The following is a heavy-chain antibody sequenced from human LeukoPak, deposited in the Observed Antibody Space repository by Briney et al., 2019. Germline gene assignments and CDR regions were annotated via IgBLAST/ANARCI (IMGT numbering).Heavy chain of an antibody. V-gene: IGHV3-23*01. CDR2: IIGSGGTT. CDR1: GFTFSNFA. CDR3: AKDTTVVTPRALDY. J-gene: IGHJ4*02. D-gene: IGHD4-23*01. Sequence: PGGSLRLSCAASGFTFSNFAMSWVRQAPGKGLECVSAIIGSGGTTYYADSVKGRFTISRDNSKTTLYLQMNSLRAEDTAVYYCAKDTTVVTPRALDYWGQGSLVTVSS.